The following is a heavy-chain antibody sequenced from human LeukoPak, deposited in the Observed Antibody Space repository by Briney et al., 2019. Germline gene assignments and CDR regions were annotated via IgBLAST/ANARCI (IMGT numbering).Heavy chain of an antibody. CDR3: AKVALGYCGGSSCYYFDY. V-gene: IGHV3-23*01. D-gene: IGHD2-15*01. J-gene: IGHJ4*02. CDR1: GFTFSGYA. CDR2: INAFGART. Sequence: GGSLRLSCAASGFTFSGYAMSWVRQAPGKGLEWVSSINAFGARTYYADSVKGRFTISRDNSKNTLYLQMNSLRAEDTALYYCAKVALGYCGGSSCYYFDYGGQGTLVTASS.